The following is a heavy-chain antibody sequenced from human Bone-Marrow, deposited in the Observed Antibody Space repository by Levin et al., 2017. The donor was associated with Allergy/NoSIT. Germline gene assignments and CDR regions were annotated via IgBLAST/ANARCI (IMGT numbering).Heavy chain of an antibody. CDR2: IFHTGTT. D-gene: IGHD3-22*01. J-gene: IGHJ3*02. V-gene: IGHV4-39*01. CDR1: GGSISSSSYY. Sequence: KSSETLSLTCTVSGGSISSSSYYWGWIRQPPGKGLQWIGTIFHTGTTYYNPSLKSRVTISVDTSKNQFSLRLSSVTAADTAVYYCARHRYFYDSGGFSDAFDIWGQGTMVTVSS. CDR3: ARHRYFYDSGGFSDAFDI.